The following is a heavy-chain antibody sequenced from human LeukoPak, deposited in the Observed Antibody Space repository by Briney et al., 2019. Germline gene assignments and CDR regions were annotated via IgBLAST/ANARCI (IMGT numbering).Heavy chain of an antibody. V-gene: IGHV3-74*01. CDR3: ARDAVDTANAV. CDR2: INSDGSIT. Sequence: GGSLRLSCTASGFTFSSYAMHWVRQAPGKGLVWVSHINSDGSITSYADSVKGRFTISRDNAKNTLYLQMNSLRAEDTAVYYCARDAVDTANAVWGQGTTVTVSS. CDR1: GFTFSSYA. D-gene: IGHD5-18*01. J-gene: IGHJ6*02.